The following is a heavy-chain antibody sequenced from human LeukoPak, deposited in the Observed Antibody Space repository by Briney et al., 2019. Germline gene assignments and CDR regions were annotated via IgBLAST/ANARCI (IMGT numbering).Heavy chain of an antibody. D-gene: IGHD2-2*01. CDR2: ISGSGDST. CDR3: AKAPAPYMSSSFDY. Sequence: WGSLRLSCAASGFSFSSCDWSWVRRAPGKGLDWVSTISGSGDSTYYAASVKGRFTISRDNSKNTLYLQMNSLGAEDTDLYYCAKAPAPYMSSSFDYWGQGTLVTVSS. J-gene: IGHJ4*02. CDR1: GFSFSSCD. V-gene: IGHV3-23*01.